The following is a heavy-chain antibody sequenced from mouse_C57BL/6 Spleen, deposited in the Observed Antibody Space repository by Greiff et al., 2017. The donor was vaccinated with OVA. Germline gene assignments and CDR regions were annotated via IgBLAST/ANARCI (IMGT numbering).Heavy chain of an antibody. V-gene: IGHV1-9*01. J-gene: IGHJ2*01. Sequence: VQLQESGAELMKPGASVKLSCKATGYTFTGYWIEWVKQRPGHGLEWIGEILPGSGSTNYNEKFKGKATFTADTSSNTSYMQLSILTTEDSSIYYWARSRNYYGSSYYFDDWGQGTTLTVSS. CDR2: ILPGSGST. CDR1: GYTFTGYW. CDR3: ARSRNYYGSSYYFDD. D-gene: IGHD1-1*01.